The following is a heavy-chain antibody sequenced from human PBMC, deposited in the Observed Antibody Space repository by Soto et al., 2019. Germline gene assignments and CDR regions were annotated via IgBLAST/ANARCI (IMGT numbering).Heavy chain of an antibody. CDR1: GFTVSSNY. J-gene: IGHJ6*02. D-gene: IGHD2-2*01. Sequence: GGSLRLSCAASGFTVSSNYMSWVRQAPGKGLEWVSVIYSVGSTYYADSVKGRFTISRHNSKNTLYLQMNSLRAEDTAVYYCARGPFYCSSTSCYYYYGMDVWGQGTTVTFSS. CDR3: ARGPFYCSSTSCYYYYGMDV. CDR2: IYSVGST. V-gene: IGHV3-53*04.